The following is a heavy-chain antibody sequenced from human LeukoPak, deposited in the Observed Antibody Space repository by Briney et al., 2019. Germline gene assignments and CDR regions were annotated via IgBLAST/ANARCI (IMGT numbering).Heavy chain of an antibody. J-gene: IGHJ3*02. CDR3: ARVYYDFWSGYEYAAFDI. D-gene: IGHD3-3*01. Sequence: ASVKVSCKASGYTFTSYGISWVRQAPGQGLEWMGWISAYNGNTNYAQRLQGRVTMTTDTSTSTAYMELRSLRSDDTAVYHCARVYYDFWSGYEYAAFDIWGQGTMVTVSS. CDR2: ISAYNGNT. CDR1: GYTFTSYG. V-gene: IGHV1-18*01.